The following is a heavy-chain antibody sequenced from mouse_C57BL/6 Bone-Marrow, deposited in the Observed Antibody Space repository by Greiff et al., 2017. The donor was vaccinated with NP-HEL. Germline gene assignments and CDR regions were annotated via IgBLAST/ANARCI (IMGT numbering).Heavy chain of an antibody. CDR3: ARASYYSNPYWYFDV. Sequence: QVQLQQPGAELVRPGSSVKLSCMASGYTFTSYWMDWVKQRPGQGLEWIGNIYPSDSETHYNQKFKDKATLTVDKSSSTAYMQLSSLTSEDSAVYYCARASYYSNPYWYFDVWGTGTTVTVSS. V-gene: IGHV1-61*01. CDR1: GYTFTSYW. D-gene: IGHD2-5*01. J-gene: IGHJ1*03. CDR2: IYPSDSET.